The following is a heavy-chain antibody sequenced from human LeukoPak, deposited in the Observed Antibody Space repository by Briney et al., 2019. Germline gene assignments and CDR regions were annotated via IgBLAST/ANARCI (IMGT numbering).Heavy chain of an antibody. J-gene: IGHJ3*02. V-gene: IGHV3-23*01. CDR3: AKDKAERWGAFDI. CDR1: GFTFGSYA. Sequence: GGSLRLSCAASGFTFGSYAMSWVRQAPGKGLEWVSTISGSDGPTYNTDSVKGRFTISRDNAKNSLYLQMNSLRAEDTALYYCAKDKAERWGAFDIWGQGTMVTVSS. D-gene: IGHD1-1*01. CDR2: ISGSDGPT.